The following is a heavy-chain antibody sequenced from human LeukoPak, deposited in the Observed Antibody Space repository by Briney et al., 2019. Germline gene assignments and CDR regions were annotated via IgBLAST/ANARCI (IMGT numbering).Heavy chain of an antibody. Sequence: SETLSPTCAVYGGSFSGYYWSWVRQPPGKGLEWIGEINHSGSTNYNPSLKSRVTISVDTSKNQFSLKLSSVTAADTAVYYCARGREHSTRRHRFDPLGQGTLVTVSS. J-gene: IGHJ5*02. D-gene: IGHD3-3*02. CDR2: INHSGST. CDR1: GGSFSGYY. V-gene: IGHV4-34*01. CDR3: ARGREHSTRRHRFDP.